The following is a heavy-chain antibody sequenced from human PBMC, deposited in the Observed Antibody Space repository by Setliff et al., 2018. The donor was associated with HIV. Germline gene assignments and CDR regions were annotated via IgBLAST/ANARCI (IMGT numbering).Heavy chain of an antibody. D-gene: IGHD6-13*01. CDR1: GYTVSSYG. V-gene: IGHV1-18*01. CDR3: ARLWDGIAAAGTDY. Sequence: ASVKVSCKASGYTVSSYGISWVRQAPGQELEWMGWVGVYNGKTDYAQKLQGRVTMTRNTSISTAYMELSSLRSEDTAVYYCARLWDGIAAAGTDYWGQGTLVTVSS. J-gene: IGHJ4*02. CDR2: VGVYNGKT.